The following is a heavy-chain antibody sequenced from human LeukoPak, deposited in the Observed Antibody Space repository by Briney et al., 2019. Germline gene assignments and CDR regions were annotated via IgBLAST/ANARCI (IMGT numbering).Heavy chain of an antibody. D-gene: IGHD6-13*01. CDR1: GGSFSGYY. J-gene: IGHJ3*02. Sequence: SETLSLTCAVSGGSFSGYYWSWIRQPPGKGLEWIGEINHSGSTNYNPSLKSRVTISVDTSKNQFSLKLSSVTAADTAVYYCARFPPHSRAAAAGTLYHRGAFDIWGQGTMVTVSS. V-gene: IGHV4-34*01. CDR3: ARFPPHSRAAAAGTLYHRGAFDI. CDR2: INHSGST.